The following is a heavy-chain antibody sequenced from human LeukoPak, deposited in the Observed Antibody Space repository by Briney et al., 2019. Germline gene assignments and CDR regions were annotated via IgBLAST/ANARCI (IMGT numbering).Heavy chain of an antibody. V-gene: IGHV4-39*07. CDR2: IYYSGST. CDR1: GGSISSSSYS. CDR3: ASQVPGDFWSGYYYYYYYMDV. D-gene: IGHD3-3*01. J-gene: IGHJ6*03. Sequence: PSETLSLTCTVSGGSISSSSYSWGWIRQPPGKGLEGIGSIYYSGSTYYNPSLKSRVTISVDTSKNQFSLKLSSVTAADTAVYYCASQVPGDFWSGYYYYYYYMDVWGKGTTVTVSS.